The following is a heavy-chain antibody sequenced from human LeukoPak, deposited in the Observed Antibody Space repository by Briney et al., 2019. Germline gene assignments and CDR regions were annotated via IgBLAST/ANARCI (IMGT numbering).Heavy chain of an antibody. CDR3: ARDLYRIVVVPHYFDY. V-gene: IGHV3-7*01. CDR2: IKKDGSEK. D-gene: IGHD3-22*01. CDR1: GFTFSSYW. Sequence: EGSLRLSCAASGFTFSSYWMSWVRQAPGKGLEWVANIKKDGSEKYYVDSVKGRFTISRDNAKNSLYLQMNSLRAEDTAVYYCARDLYRIVVVPHYFDYWGQGTLVTVSS. J-gene: IGHJ4*02.